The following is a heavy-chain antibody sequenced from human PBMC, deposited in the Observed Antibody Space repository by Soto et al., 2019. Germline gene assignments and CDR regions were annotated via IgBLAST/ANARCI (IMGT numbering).Heavy chain of an antibody. D-gene: IGHD5-12*01. V-gene: IGHV3-74*01. CDR1: GFSFSSYW. Sequence: EVQLVESGGGLVQPGGSLRLSCAASGFSFSSYWMHWLRQVPGKGLVWVSRINGDGDYTNYADSVKGRFTISRDNAKNTLYLKMTCLRAEDTAVYYCASERGGYTSDFWGRGTLVTVSS. J-gene: IGHJ4*02. CDR2: INGDGDYT. CDR3: ASERGGYTSDF.